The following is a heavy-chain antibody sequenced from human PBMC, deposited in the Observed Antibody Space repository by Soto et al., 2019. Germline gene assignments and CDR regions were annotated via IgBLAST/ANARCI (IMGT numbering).Heavy chain of an antibody. J-gene: IGHJ4*02. D-gene: IGHD2-2*01. CDR1: GFTFNSYN. CDR2: ISSSSSYI. Sequence: GGSLRLSCAASGFTFNSYNMNWVRQAPGRGLEWVSSISSSSSYIYYADLVKGRFTTSRDNRKNSLYLQMNSLRAEDTAVYYCAKDRSSTSCYAFDDWGQGTLVTVSS. V-gene: IGHV3-21*01. CDR3: AKDRSSTSCYAFDD.